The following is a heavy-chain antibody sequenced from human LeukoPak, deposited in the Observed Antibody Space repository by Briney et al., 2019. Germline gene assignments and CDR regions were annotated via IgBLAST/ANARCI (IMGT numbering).Heavy chain of an antibody. CDR2: INHSGST. V-gene: IGHV4-34*01. J-gene: IGHJ4*02. D-gene: IGHD5-18*01. CDR1: GGSFSGYY. Sequence: SETLSLTCAVYGGSFSGYYWSWIRQPPGKGLEWIGEINHSGSTNYNPSLKSRVTISVDTSKNQFSLKLSSVTAADTAVYYCARSRTAPGSLDYWGQGTLVTVSS. CDR3: ARSRTAPGSLDY.